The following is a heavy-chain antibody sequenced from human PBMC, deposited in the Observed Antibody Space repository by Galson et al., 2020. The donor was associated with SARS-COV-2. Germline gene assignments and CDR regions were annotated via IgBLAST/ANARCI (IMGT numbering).Heavy chain of an antibody. V-gene: IGHV3-21*01. D-gene: IGHD2-15*01. J-gene: IGHJ6*01. CDR2: ISSSNSDI. Sequence: GGSLRLSCTVSGFTFSSYSMNWLRKAPGPGLDWVSSISSSNSDISYADSVNGRFTISRDNAKNSLYPQMNSLRAEDTAVDYCAGESCSGGRCPALYYFGMDVWGQGTTVTVSS. CDR1: GFTFSSYS. CDR3: AGESCSGGRCPALYYFGMDV.